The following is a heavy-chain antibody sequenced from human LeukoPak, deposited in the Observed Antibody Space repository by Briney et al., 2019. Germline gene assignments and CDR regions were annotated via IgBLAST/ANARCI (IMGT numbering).Heavy chain of an antibody. CDR3: ARGDGYNFFDY. D-gene: IGHD5-24*01. J-gene: IGHJ4*02. CDR2: FYVGGAT. CDR1: GFTFSSYA. V-gene: IGHV3-53*01. Sequence: AGGSLRLSCAASGFTFSSYAMHWVRQAPGKGLEWVSVFYVGGATYYADSVKGRFTISRDNSENTLYLQMKSLRAEDTAVYYCARGDGYNFFDYWGQGTLVTVSS.